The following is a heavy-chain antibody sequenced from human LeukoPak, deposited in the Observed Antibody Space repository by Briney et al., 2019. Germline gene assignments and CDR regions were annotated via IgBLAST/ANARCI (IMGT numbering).Heavy chain of an antibody. CDR3: ARQPAEDSSGYHRGDFDY. CDR1: GYSFTSYW. Sequence: PGESLKISCKGSGYSFTSYWIGWVRQMPGKGLEWMGIIYPGDSDTRYSPSFQGQVTISADKSISTAYLQWSSLKASDTAMYYCARQPAEDSSGYHRGDFDYWGQGTLVTVSS. CDR2: IYPGDSDT. V-gene: IGHV5-51*01. D-gene: IGHD3-22*01. J-gene: IGHJ4*02.